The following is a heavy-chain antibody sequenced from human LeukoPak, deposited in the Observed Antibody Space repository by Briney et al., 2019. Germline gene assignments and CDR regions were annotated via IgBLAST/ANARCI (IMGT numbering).Heavy chain of an antibody. Sequence: SETLSLTCTVSSDSIGSSDYYWSWIRQHPGKGLEWIGYIYYSGSTYYNPSLKSRVTIPVDTSKNQFSLKLSSVTAADTAVYYCARGDKNTAMVTEDYWGQGTLVTVSS. CDR2: IYYSGST. CDR3: ARGDKNTAMVTEDY. V-gene: IGHV4-31*03. CDR1: SDSIGSSDYY. J-gene: IGHJ4*02. D-gene: IGHD5-18*01.